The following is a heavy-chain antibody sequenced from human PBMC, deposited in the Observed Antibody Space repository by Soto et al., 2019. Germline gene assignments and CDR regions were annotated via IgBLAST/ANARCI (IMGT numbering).Heavy chain of an antibody. V-gene: IGHV1-58*01. Sequence: SVKVSCKASGFTFTSSAVQWVRQARGQRLEGIGWIVVGSGNTNYAQKFQERVTITRDMSTSTAYMELSSLRSEDTAVYYCAADPRVGLGAAAMNYHYYGMDVWGQGTTVTVSS. CDR1: GFTFTSSA. CDR3: AADPRVGLGAAAMNYHYYGMDV. J-gene: IGHJ6*02. CDR2: IVVGSGNT. D-gene: IGHD2-2*01.